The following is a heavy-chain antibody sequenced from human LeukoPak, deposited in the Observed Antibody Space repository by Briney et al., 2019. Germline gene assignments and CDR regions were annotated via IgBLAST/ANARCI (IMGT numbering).Heavy chain of an antibody. D-gene: IGHD3-10*01. CDR3: ARDLYYYGSGKYYYYMDV. V-gene: IGHV4-59*01. CDR2: IYYSGST. J-gene: IGHJ6*03. CDR1: GGSISSYY. Sequence: SETLSLTCTVSGGSISSYYWSWIRQPPGKGLEWIGYIYYSGSTNYTPSLKSRVTISVDTSKNQFSLKLSSVTAADTAVYYCARDLYYYGSGKYYYYMDVWGKGTTVTVSS.